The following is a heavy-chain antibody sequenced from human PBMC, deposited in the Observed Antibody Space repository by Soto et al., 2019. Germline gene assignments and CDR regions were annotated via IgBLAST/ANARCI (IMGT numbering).Heavy chain of an antibody. CDR3: ARAFKGYYYDSSGYYPHAFDI. V-gene: IGHV3-74*01. D-gene: IGHD3-22*01. CDR1: GFTFSSYW. Sequence: EVRLVESGGGLVQPGGSLRLSCAASGFTFSSYWMHWVRQAPGKGLVWVSRINSDGSSTSYADSVKGRFTISRDNAKNTLYLQMNSLRAEDTAVYYCARAFKGYYYDSSGYYPHAFDIWGQGTMVTVSS. CDR2: INSDGSST. J-gene: IGHJ3*02.